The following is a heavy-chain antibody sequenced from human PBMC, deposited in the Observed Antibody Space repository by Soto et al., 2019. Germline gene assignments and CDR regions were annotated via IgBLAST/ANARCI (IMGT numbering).Heavy chain of an antibody. CDR2: IYHRGTS. Sequence: SETLSVTCTVSGGSISSGAYSWSWIRLPPGKRLEWIGYIYHRGTSHYNPSLKSRVTMSVDMSKNQFSLNLRSVTAADTAVYYCARTLDYGGSPSTNWFDPWGQRTLGTVSS. V-gene: IGHV4-30-2*01. CDR1: GGSISSGAYS. CDR3: ARTLDYGGSPSTNWFDP. J-gene: IGHJ5*02. D-gene: IGHD2-15*01.